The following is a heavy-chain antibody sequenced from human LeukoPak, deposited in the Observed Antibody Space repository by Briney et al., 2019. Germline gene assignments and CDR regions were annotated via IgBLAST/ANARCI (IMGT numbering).Heavy chain of an antibody. CDR3: ARQGVTAAENNYFXXYMDF. D-gene: IGHD6-13*01. J-gene: IGHJ6*03. CDR1: GYTFPNFG. CDR2: ISPNSGNT. Sequence: GAXVKVSCXASGYTFPNFGITWVRHAPGQGLEWMGWISPNSGNTKSAQKFQGRVTMTTDTSTSTAYMELRSLRSDDTAVYYCARQGVTAAENNYFXXYMDFWGKGTTVTVSS. V-gene: IGHV1-18*01.